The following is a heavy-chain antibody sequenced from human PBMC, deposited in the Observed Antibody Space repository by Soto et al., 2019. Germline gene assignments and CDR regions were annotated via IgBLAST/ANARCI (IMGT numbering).Heavy chain of an antibody. Sequence: PGGSLRLSCAASGFTFSSYWMHWVRQAPGKGLVWVSRIDSDGSSISYADSVKGRLTISRDNAKNTLFLQMNSLRAEDTAVYYCARGAYYGSGSYEYYYYGMDVWGQGTTVTVSS. CDR2: IDSDGSSI. CDR3: ARGAYYGSGSYEYYYYGMDV. D-gene: IGHD3-10*01. J-gene: IGHJ6*02. CDR1: GFTFSSYW. V-gene: IGHV3-74*01.